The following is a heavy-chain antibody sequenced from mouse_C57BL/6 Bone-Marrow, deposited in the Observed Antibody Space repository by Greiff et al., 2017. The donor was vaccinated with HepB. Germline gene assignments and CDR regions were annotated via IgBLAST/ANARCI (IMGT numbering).Heavy chain of an antibody. D-gene: IGHD1-1*01. V-gene: IGHV1-53*01. CDR1: GYTFTSYW. J-gene: IGHJ1*03. Sequence: QVQLQQPGTELVKPGASVKLSCKASGYTFTSYWMHWVKQRPGQGLEWIGNINPSNGGTNYNEKFKSKATLTVDKSSSTAYMQLSSLTSEDSAVYNCEAGGSSYGYFDVWGTGTTFTVSS. CDR2: INPSNGGT. CDR3: EAGGSSYGYFDV.